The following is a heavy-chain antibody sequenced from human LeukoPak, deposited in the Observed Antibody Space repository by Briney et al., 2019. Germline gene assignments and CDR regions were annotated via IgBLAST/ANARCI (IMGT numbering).Heavy chain of an antibody. CDR3: ARNVNDTTGTSWGFDY. CDR1: GGTFSSYA. CDR2: IIPIFGTA. V-gene: IGHV1-69*05. J-gene: IGHJ4*02. D-gene: IGHD1-1*01. Sequence: SVKVSCKASGGTFSSYAISWVRQAPGQGLEWMGGIIPIFGTANYAQKFQGRVTIITDESTSTAYMELSSLRSEDTAVYYCARNVNDTTGTSWGFDYWGQGTLVTVSS.